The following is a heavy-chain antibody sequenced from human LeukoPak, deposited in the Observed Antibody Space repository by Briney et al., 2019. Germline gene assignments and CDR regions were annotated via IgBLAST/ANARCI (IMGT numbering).Heavy chain of an antibody. D-gene: IGHD1-26*01. J-gene: IGHJ4*02. CDR1: GYTLTELS. CDR3: ARDRSEDSGSYQLMDC. V-gene: IGHV1-24*01. CDR2: FDPEDGET. Sequence: RASVKVSCKVSGYTLTELSMHWVRQAPGKGLEWMGGFDPEDGETIYAQKFQGRVTMTEDTSTDTAYMELSSLRSEDTAVYYCARDRSEDSGSYQLMDCWGQGTLVTVSS.